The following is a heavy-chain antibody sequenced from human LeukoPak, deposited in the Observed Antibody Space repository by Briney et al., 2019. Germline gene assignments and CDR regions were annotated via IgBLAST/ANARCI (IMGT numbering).Heavy chain of an antibody. D-gene: IGHD6-19*01. CDR3: ASGGWYHDY. CDR2: IYYSGST. J-gene: IGHJ4*02. Sequence: SETLSLTCTVSGGSVSSGSSYWSLIRQPPGKGLEWIGYIYYSGSTNYDPSLKSRVTISVDTSKNQFSLKLSSVTAADTAVYYCASGGWYHDYWGQGTLVTVSS. CDR1: GGSVSSGSSY. V-gene: IGHV4-61*01.